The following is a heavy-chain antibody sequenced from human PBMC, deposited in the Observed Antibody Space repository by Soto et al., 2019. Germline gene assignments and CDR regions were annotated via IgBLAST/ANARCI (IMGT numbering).Heavy chain of an antibody. D-gene: IGHD4-4*01. V-gene: IGHV1-18*04. CDR1: GYTFTNNG. CDR2: ISGYNANT. CDR3: ARGSTHYKMDA. Sequence: QVQLVQSGGEVRKPGASVKVSCKTSGYTFTNNGTNWVRQAPGEGLEWMGWISGYNANTKYARKFQGRVTLTTDTLTSTAFMELRRLRSDDTAVFYCARGSTHYKMDAWGQGTTVTVSS. J-gene: IGHJ6*02.